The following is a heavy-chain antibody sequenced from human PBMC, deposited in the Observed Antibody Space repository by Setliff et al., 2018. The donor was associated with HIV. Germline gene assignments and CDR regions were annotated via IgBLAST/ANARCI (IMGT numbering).Heavy chain of an antibody. D-gene: IGHD5-12*01. CDR3: ARVGKDGYNYNYFDY. Sequence: PGGSLRLSCAASGLTVSSTYMNWVRQAPGKGLEWVSIIYSGGSTYYADSVKGRFTISRDSSKNTLYLQMNSLRAEDTAVYYCARVGKDGYNYNYFDYWGQGTLVTVSS. CDR2: IYSGGST. V-gene: IGHV3-53*01. CDR1: GLTVSSTY. J-gene: IGHJ4*02.